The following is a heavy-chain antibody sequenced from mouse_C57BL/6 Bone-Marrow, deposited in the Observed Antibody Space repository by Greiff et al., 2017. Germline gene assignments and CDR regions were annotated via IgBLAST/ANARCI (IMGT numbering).Heavy chain of an antibody. CDR2: INPNNGGT. CDR1: GYTFTDYN. D-gene: IGHD2-1*01. J-gene: IGHJ1*03. CDR3: ARNYGNYGYWYFDV. Sequence: VQLKQSGPELVKPGASVKMSCKASGYTFTDYNMHWVKQSHGKSLEWIGYINPNNGGTSYNQKFKGKATLTVDKSSSTAYMELRSLTSEDSAVYYCARNYGNYGYWYFDVWGTGTTVTVSS. V-gene: IGHV1-22*01.